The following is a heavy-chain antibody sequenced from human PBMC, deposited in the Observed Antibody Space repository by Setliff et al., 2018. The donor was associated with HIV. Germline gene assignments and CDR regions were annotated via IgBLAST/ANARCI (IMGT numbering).Heavy chain of an antibody. V-gene: IGHV4-39*01. CDR1: GGSISTNNFY. Sequence: PSETLSLTCTVTGGSISTNNFYWGWIRQPPGKGLQWIGSIYFTGDSYYDPSLKSRVTTSVDTSNNQFSLILSPVTAADTAVYYCARHSITLVVGVPERDDAFDIWGQGTMVTVSS. CDR2: IYFTGDS. CDR3: ARHSITLVVGVPERDDAFDI. D-gene: IGHD3-22*01. J-gene: IGHJ3*02.